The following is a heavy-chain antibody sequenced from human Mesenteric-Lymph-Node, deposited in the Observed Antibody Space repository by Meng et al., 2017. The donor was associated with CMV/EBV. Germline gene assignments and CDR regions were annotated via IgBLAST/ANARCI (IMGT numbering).Heavy chain of an antibody. CDR1: GFTFTSSA. D-gene: IGHD2-15*01. V-gene: IGHV1-58*01. J-gene: IGHJ6*02. CDR3: AADGGYCSGGSCYNYYYYGMDV. CDR2: IVVGSGNT. Sequence: SVKVSCKASGFTFTSSAVQWVRQARGQRLEWIGWIVVGSGNTNYAQKFQERVTITRDRSTSTAYMELSSLRSEDTAVYYCAADGGYCSGGSCYNYYYYGMDVWGQGTTVTVSS.